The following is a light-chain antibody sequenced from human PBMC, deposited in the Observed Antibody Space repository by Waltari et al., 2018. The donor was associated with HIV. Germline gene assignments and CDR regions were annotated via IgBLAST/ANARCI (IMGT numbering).Light chain of an antibody. Sequence: SYELTQPPSVSVSPGQTASITCSGDKLGDKFASWYQQKPCQSPVLVVFQDDRRPSGIPERFSGSNSGNTATLTISGTQAMDEADYYCQAWDSSHVVFGGGTKLTVL. CDR3: QAWDSSHVV. V-gene: IGLV3-1*01. CDR1: KLGDKF. J-gene: IGLJ2*01. CDR2: QDD.